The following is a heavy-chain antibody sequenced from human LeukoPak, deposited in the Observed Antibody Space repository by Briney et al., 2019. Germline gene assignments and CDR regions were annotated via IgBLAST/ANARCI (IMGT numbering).Heavy chain of an antibody. Sequence: GGSLRLSCAASGFTFSDYYMSWFRQAPGRGLEWVSYISGSGTYTNYADSVKGRFTISRDNAKNPLYLQMNSLRAEDTAVYYCARTDNSGYSGYDAFDTWGQGTMVTVSS. V-gene: IGHV3-11*06. CDR3: ARTDNSGYSGYDAFDT. CDR2: ISGSGTYT. J-gene: IGHJ3*02. CDR1: GFTFSDYY. D-gene: IGHD5-12*01.